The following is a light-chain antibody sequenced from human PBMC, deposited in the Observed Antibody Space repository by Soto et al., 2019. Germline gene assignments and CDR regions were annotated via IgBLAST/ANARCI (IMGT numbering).Light chain of an antibody. V-gene: IGKV1-5*03. Sequence: DIQMTQSPSTLSASVGDRVTITCRASQSIGNWLAWYQQKPGEAPNLLIYKASTLESGVPSRFSGTASGTEFTLTINGLQPDDFATYFCQQYSYYSTFGQGTKVDIK. CDR1: QSIGNW. J-gene: IGKJ1*01. CDR2: KAS. CDR3: QQYSYYST.